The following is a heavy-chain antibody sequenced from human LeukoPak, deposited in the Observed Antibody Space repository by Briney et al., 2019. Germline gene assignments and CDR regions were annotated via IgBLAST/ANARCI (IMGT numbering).Heavy chain of an antibody. CDR3: AREGGSYLYYYGMDV. J-gene: IGHJ6*02. CDR1: GGTFISYA. V-gene: IGHV1-69*04. Sequence: SVKVSCKASGGTFISYAISWVRQAPGQGLEWMGRIIPILGIANYAQKFQGRVTITADKSTSTAYMELSSLRSEDTAVYYCAREGGSYLYYYGMDVWGQGTTVTVSS. CDR2: IIPILGIA. D-gene: IGHD1-26*01.